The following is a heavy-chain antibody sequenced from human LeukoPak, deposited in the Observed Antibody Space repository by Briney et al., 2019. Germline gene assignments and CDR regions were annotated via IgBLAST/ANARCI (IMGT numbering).Heavy chain of an antibody. Sequence: PGGSLRLSCAASGFTFSSYGMHWVRQAPGKGLEWVAVISYDGSNKYYADSVKGRFTISRDNSKNTLYLQMNSLRAEDTAVYYCAKDLGDTAMAIDYWGQGTLVTVSS. CDR2: ISYDGSNK. D-gene: IGHD5-18*01. J-gene: IGHJ4*02. V-gene: IGHV3-30*18. CDR1: GFTFSSYG. CDR3: AKDLGDTAMAIDY.